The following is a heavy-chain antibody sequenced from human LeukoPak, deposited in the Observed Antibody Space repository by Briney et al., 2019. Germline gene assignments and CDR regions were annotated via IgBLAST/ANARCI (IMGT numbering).Heavy chain of an antibody. J-gene: IGHJ3*02. CDR2: IIPIFGTA. Sequence: ASVKISCKASGGTFSSYAISWVRQAPGQGLEWMGGIIPIFGTANYAQKFQGRVTITTDESTSTAYMELSSLRSEDTAVYYCARESAFQAVAGTDAFDIWGQGTMVTVSS. CDR3: ARESAFQAVAGTDAFDI. CDR1: GGTFSSYA. V-gene: IGHV1-69*05. D-gene: IGHD6-19*01.